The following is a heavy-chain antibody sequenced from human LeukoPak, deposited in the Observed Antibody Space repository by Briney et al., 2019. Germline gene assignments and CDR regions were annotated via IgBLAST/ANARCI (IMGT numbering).Heavy chain of an antibody. CDR3: AKDSVLAGTTSFDY. D-gene: IGHD1-1*01. CDR2: ISGSGGST. CDR1: GYSFRKYD. J-gene: IGHJ4*02. Sequence: SCKASGYSFRKYDVSWVRQAPGKGLEWVSAISGSGGSTYYADSVKGRFTISRDNSKNTLYLQMNSLRAEDTAVYYCAKDSVLAGTTSFDYWGQGTLVTVS. V-gene: IGHV3-23*01.